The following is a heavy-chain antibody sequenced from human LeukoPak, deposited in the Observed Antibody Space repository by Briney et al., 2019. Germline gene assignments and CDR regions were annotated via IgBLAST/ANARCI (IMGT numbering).Heavy chain of an antibody. CDR3: AKETHPYSSSSDDY. V-gene: IGHV3-30*18. CDR1: GFTFSRFG. CDR2: IAYDGSIK. Sequence: PGGSLRLSCAASGFTFSRFGMHWVRHAPGKGLEWLAVIAYDGSIKHYADSVKGRFTISRDNSKNTLYLQMNTLRAGDTAIYYCAKETHPYSSSSDDYWGQGTLVTVSS. D-gene: IGHD6-6*01. J-gene: IGHJ4*02.